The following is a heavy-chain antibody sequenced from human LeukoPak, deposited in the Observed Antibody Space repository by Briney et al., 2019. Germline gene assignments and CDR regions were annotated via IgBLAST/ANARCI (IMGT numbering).Heavy chain of an antibody. J-gene: IGHJ4*02. CDR1: GGSITSGSYH. CDR3: ARDRDGYAYSFDY. Sequence: SETLSLTCTVSGGSITSGSYHWGWIRQSPGKGREWIGNTYYTGSAYYRPSLQSRVSISVDTSKKEFSLKLNSVTAADTAVYYCARDRDGYAYSFDYWGQGTLVTVSS. D-gene: IGHD5-24*01. CDR2: TYYTGSA. V-gene: IGHV4-39*02.